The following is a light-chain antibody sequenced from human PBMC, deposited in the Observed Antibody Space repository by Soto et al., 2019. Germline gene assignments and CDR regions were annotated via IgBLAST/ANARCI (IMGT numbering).Light chain of an antibody. CDR1: SSDVGGYNY. Sequence: QSALTQPPSVSGSPGQSVAISCTGTSSDVGGYNYVSWYQQHPGKAPRLMIYDVTKRPSGVPDRFSGSKSGNTASLTVSGLQDEDEADYYCPSSAGSESYVFGSRTKLTVL. V-gene: IGLV2-8*01. CDR3: PSSAGSESYV. CDR2: DVT. J-gene: IGLJ1*01.